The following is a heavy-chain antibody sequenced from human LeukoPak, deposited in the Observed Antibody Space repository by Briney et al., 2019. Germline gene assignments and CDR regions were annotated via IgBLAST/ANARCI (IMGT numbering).Heavy chain of an antibody. CDR2: IYTSVST. J-gene: IGHJ5*02. V-gene: IGHV4-4*07. CDR1: GGSISSYY. Sequence: SETLSLTCTVSGGSISSYYWSWIRQPAGKGLEWIGRIYTSVSTNYNPSLKSRVTMSVDTSKNQFSLKLSSVTAADTAVYYCAREYLRVVVTMVRDPICWFDPWGQGTLVTVSS. D-gene: IGHD3-10*01. CDR3: AREYLRVVVTMVRDPICWFDP.